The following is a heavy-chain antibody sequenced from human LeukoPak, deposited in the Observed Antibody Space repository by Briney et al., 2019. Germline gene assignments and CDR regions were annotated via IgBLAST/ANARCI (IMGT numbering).Heavy chain of an antibody. CDR2: IWYDGSNK. CDR1: GFTFSSYG. Sequence: GRSLRFSCAASGFTFSSYGMHWVRQAPGKGLEWVAVIWYDGSNKYYADSVKGRFTISRDNSKNTLYLQMNSLRAEDTAVYYCARALYSVYYYYMDVWGKGTTVTASS. J-gene: IGHJ6*03. V-gene: IGHV3-33*01. CDR3: ARALYSVYYYYMDV. D-gene: IGHD3-16*01.